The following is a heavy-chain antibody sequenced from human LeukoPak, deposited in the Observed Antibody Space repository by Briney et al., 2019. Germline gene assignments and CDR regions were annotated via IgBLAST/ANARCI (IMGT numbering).Heavy chain of an antibody. Sequence: GESLKISCKGSGYTFTIYWIGWVRQMPGKGLEWMGIIYPGDSDTRYSPSFQGQVTISADKSISTAYLQWSSLKASDTAMYYCARREGAYCSGGSCYWDYWGQGTLVTVSS. J-gene: IGHJ4*02. D-gene: IGHD2-15*01. CDR2: IYPGDSDT. V-gene: IGHV5-51*01. CDR1: GYTFTIYW. CDR3: ARREGAYCSGGSCYWDY.